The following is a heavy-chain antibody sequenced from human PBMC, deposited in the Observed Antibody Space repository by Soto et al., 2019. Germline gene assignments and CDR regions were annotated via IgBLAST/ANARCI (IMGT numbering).Heavy chain of an antibody. Sequence: QVQLVQSGAEVKKPGSSVKVSCKASGGTFSSYTISWVRQAPGQGLEWMGRIIPILGIANYAQKFQGRVTITADKSTSTAHMELSSLRSEDTAVYYCARPDYGDYDDYWGQGTLVTVSS. V-gene: IGHV1-69*02. CDR2: IIPILGIA. CDR3: ARPDYGDYDDY. J-gene: IGHJ4*02. D-gene: IGHD4-17*01. CDR1: GGTFSSYT.